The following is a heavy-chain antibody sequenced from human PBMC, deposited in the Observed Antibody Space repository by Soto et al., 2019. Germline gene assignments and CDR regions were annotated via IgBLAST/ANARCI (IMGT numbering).Heavy chain of an antibody. D-gene: IGHD5-12*01. CDR2: INYSGST. Sequence: STTLSLTCTVSGDSISSNNYYWSWIRQPPGKGLEWIAYINYSGSTNYNPSLKSRVTISVDTSKNQLSLKLNSVTAADTAVYYCARQESGYARSHDYWGQGILVTVSS. J-gene: IGHJ4*02. CDR1: GDSISSNNYY. V-gene: IGHV4-61*01. CDR3: ARQESGYARSHDY.